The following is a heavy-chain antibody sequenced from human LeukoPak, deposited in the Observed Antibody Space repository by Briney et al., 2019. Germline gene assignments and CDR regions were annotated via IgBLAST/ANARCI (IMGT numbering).Heavy chain of an antibody. V-gene: IGHV4-31*03. CDR3: ARGGALWFGESRVDY. CDR2: IYYSGST. CDR1: GGSISSGGYY. J-gene: IGHJ4*02. D-gene: IGHD3-10*01. Sequence: SETLSLTCTVSGGSISSGGYYWSWIRQHPGKGLEWIGYIYYSGSTYYNPSLKSRVTISVDTSKNQFSLKLSSVTAADTAVYYCARGGALWFGESRVDYWGQGTLVTVPS.